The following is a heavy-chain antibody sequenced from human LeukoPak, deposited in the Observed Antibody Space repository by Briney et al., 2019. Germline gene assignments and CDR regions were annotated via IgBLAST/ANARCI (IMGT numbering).Heavy chain of an antibody. CDR3: AKSGGYGLIDY. Sequence: PSETLSLTCSVSSYSISSGYSISSGYYWGWIRQPPGKGLEWIGSIHHSGITYYNSSLKSRVTISIDTSKNQVSLKMSSVTAADTAVYYCAKSGGYGLIDYWGQGTLVTVSS. CDR1: SYSISSGYSISSGYY. V-gene: IGHV4-38-2*01. CDR2: IHHSGIT. J-gene: IGHJ4*01. D-gene: IGHD6-25*01.